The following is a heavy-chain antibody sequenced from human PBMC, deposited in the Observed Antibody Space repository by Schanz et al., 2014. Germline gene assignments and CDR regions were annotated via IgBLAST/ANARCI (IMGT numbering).Heavy chain of an antibody. CDR1: GGTFSRLT. CDR2: ISPYNGNT. V-gene: IGHV1-18*01. CDR3: ARDFSAYVGNYFDY. D-gene: IGHD5-12*01. Sequence: QVQLVQSGADVKKPGSSVRVSCKASGGTFSRLTFSWVRQAPGQGLEWMGWISPYNGNTNYAQKLQGRVTMTTDTSTSTSYMELTSLRFDDTAVYYCARDFSAYVGNYFDYWGQGTMVVVSS. J-gene: IGHJ4*02.